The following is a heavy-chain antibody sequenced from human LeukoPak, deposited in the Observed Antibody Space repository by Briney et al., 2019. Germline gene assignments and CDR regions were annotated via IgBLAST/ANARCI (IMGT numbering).Heavy chain of an antibody. V-gene: IGHV3-9*01. J-gene: IGHJ4*02. CDR2: ISWNSGSI. Sequence: PGGSLRLSCAASGFTLDDYAMHWVRQAPGKGLEGVSGISWNSGSIGYADSVKGRFTISRDNAKNSLYLQMNSLRAEDTALYYCVKTSNDILTGWYSFDHWGQGTQVTVSS. CDR3: VKTSNDILTGWYSFDH. D-gene: IGHD3-9*01. CDR1: GFTLDDYA.